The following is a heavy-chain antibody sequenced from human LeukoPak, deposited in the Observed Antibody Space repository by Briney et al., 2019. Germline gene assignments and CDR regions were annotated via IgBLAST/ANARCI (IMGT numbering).Heavy chain of an antibody. Sequence: GGSLRLSCAASGFTFSTSAMSWVRQAPGKGLEWVSGISGSGGSTYYADSVKGRFTISRDNSKNTLYLQMNSLRAEDTAIYYCAKVGRAYDYYFDYWGRGTLVTVSS. CDR3: AKVGRAYDYYFDY. D-gene: IGHD3-3*01. CDR2: ISGSGGST. V-gene: IGHV3-23*01. CDR1: GFTFSTSA. J-gene: IGHJ4*02.